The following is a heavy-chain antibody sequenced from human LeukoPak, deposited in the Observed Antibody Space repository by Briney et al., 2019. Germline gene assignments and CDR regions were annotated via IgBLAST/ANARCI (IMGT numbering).Heavy chain of an antibody. CDR2: IKSKSAGGTT. V-gene: IGHV3-15*01. J-gene: IGHJ4*02. CDR1: GLSVSGGW. Sequence: GGSLRLSCAASGLSVSGGWMSWVRQAPGKGLEWVGRIKSKSAGGTTDYVASVKGRFTISRDDSKNTLYLQMNSLKTEDTAVYYCTGPPDWGQGTLVTVSS. CDR3: TGPPD.